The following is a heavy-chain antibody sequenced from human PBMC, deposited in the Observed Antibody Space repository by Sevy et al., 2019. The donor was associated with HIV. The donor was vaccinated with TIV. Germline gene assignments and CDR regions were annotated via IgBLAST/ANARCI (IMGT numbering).Heavy chain of an antibody. Sequence: GGSLRLSCTASGFTFGDYAMSWFRQAPGKGLEWVGFIRSKAYGGTTEYAASVKGRFTISRDDSKSIAYLQMNSLKTEDTAVYYCTRRYGSVGMDVWGQGTTVTVSS. D-gene: IGHD3-10*01. CDR1: GFTFGDYA. J-gene: IGHJ6*02. CDR3: TRRYGSVGMDV. CDR2: IRSKAYGGTT. V-gene: IGHV3-49*03.